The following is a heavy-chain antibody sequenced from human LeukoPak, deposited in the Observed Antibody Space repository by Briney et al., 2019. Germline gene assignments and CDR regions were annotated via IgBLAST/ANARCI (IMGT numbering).Heavy chain of an antibody. V-gene: IGHV4-61*01. D-gene: IGHD3-9*01. CDR3: ARRTPNYNIMTGYKRNNWFDP. CDR2: INHSGST. Sequence: PSETLSLTCTVSGGSVSSGSYYWSWIRQTPGKGLEWIGEINHSGSTNYNPSLKRRVSLSVDTSKKQLSLKLSPVTAADTAVYYCARRTPNYNIMTGYKRNNWFDPWGQGTLVTVSS. J-gene: IGHJ5*02. CDR1: GGSVSSGSYY.